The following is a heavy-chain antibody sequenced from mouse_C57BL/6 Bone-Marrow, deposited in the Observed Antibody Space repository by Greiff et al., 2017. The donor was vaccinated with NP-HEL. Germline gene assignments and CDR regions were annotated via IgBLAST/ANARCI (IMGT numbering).Heavy chain of an antibody. D-gene: IGHD4-1*01. CDR1: GYTFTSYW. J-gene: IGHJ3*01. V-gene: IGHV1-64*01. CDR2: IHPNSGST. CDR3: ARWLTGTPFAY. Sequence: VQLQQSGAELVKPGASVKLSCKASGYTFTSYWMHWVKQRPGQGLEWIGMIHPNSGSTNYNEKFKSKATLTVDKSSSTAYMQLSSLTSEDSAVYYGARWLTGTPFAYWGQGTLVTVSA.